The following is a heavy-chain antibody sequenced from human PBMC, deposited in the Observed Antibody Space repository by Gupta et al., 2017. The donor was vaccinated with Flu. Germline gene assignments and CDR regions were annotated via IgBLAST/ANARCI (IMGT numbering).Heavy chain of an antibody. D-gene: IGHD6-6*01. J-gene: IGHJ5*02. Sequence: EALLVESGGCLVQPGGSLRLSCAASVLTFSPYSMNWVLQAPGKGLEWVSSISSSSSYIYDADSVKGRFSISRDNAKNSLYVQMNSLRAEDTAVYYCARVWQLATSGENWFDPWGQGTLVTVSS. CDR1: VLTFSPYS. CDR2: ISSSSSYI. V-gene: IGHV3-21*01. CDR3: ARVWQLATSGENWFDP.